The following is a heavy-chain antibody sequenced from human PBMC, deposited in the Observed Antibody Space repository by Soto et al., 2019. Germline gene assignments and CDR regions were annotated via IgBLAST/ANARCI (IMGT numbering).Heavy chain of an antibody. V-gene: IGHV2-5*02. Sequence: QITLKESGPTLVKPTQTLTLTCSFSGFSLSTTGVGVGWMRQSPGKALEWLAIIYWDNDKRYSPSLKSRVTMPTDTSKTQVVLTVTNMEPVDTGTYYCARSLWFGELHWGQGALVTVSS. CDR3: ARSLWFGELH. CDR2: IYWDNDK. D-gene: IGHD3-10*01. CDR1: GFSLSTTGVG. J-gene: IGHJ4*02.